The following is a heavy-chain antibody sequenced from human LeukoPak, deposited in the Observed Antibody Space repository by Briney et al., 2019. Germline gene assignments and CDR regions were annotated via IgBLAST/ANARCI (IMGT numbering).Heavy chain of an antibody. J-gene: IGHJ5*02. Sequence: GASVKVSCKASGYTFTSYDINWVRQATGQGLEWMGWMNPNSGNTGYAQKFQGRVTMTRNTSISTAYMELSSLRSEDTAVYYCARCPGRYFDWLPSDQTFDPWGQGTLVTVSS. D-gene: IGHD3-9*01. CDR2: MNPNSGNT. V-gene: IGHV1-8*01. CDR1: GYTFTSYD. CDR3: ARCPGRYFDWLPSDQTFDP.